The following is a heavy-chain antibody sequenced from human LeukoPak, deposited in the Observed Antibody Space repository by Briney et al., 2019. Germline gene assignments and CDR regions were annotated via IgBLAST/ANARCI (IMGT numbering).Heavy chain of an antibody. CDR3: ARESSSGWYWYY. D-gene: IGHD6-19*01. CDR1: GYTFTGYY. Sequence: GASVKVSCKASGYTFTGYYMHWVRQAPGQGLEWMGWINPNSGGTNYAQKFQGGVTMTRDTSISTAYMELSRLRSDDTAVYYCARESSSGWYWYYWGQGTLVTVSS. J-gene: IGHJ4*02. V-gene: IGHV1-2*02. CDR2: INPNSGGT.